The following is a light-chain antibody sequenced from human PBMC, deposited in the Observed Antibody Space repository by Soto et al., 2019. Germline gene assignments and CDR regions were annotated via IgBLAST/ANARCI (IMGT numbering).Light chain of an antibody. CDR3: QRYGSPPFT. CDR2: GAS. Sequence: EVVLTQSPGTLSLSPGERVTLSCRASQSVSGTYLAWYQQKPGQAPRLLIEGASSRATGVPDRFSGSGSGTDFTVTISGLEPEDSAVYYCQRYGSPPFTFGGGTKVEIK. CDR1: QSVSGTY. V-gene: IGKV3-20*01. J-gene: IGKJ4*01.